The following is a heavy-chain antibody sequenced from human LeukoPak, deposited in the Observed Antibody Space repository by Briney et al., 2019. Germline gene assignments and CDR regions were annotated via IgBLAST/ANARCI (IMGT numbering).Heavy chain of an antibody. V-gene: IGHV1-46*01. CDR3: ARERYCTNGVCYYNWFDP. J-gene: IGHJ5*02. CDR1: GYTFTSYG. Sequence: ASVKVSCKASGYTFTSYGISWVRQAPGQGLEWMGIINPSGGSTSYAQKFQGRVTMTRDMSTSTVYMELSSLRSEDTAVYYCARERYCTNGVCYYNWFDPWGQGTLVTVSS. CDR2: INPSGGST. D-gene: IGHD2-8*01.